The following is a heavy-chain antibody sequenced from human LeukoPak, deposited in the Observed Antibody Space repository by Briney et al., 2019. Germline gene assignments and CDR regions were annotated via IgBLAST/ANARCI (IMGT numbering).Heavy chain of an antibody. Sequence: VIWYDGSNKYYADPVKGRFTISRDNSKNTLYLQMNSLRAEDTAVYYCARAGYLLRLTDFDYWGQGTLVTVSS. V-gene: IGHV3-33*01. J-gene: IGHJ4*02. CDR2: IWYDGSNK. D-gene: IGHD6-25*01. CDR3: ARAGYLLRLTDFDY.